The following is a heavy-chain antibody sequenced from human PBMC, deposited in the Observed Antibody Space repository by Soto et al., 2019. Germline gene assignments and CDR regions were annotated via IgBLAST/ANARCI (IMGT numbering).Heavy chain of an antibody. V-gene: IGHV4-34*01. D-gene: IGHD3-3*01. CDR1: VGSFSGYY. Sequence: PSETLSLTCAVYVGSFSGYYWSLIRQPPGKGLEWIWEINRSGSTDYDPSLKSRVTISVDTSKNQFSLKLRSVTAADTAVYYCARVVSPLCHDFWSGYCSNWFAPWGQGTMVTVSS. CDR2: INRSGST. CDR3: ARVVSPLCHDFWSGYCSNWFAP. J-gene: IGHJ5*02.